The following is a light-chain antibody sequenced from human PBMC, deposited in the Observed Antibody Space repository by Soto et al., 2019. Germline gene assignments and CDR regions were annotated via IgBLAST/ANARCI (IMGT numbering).Light chain of an antibody. CDR2: EAN. V-gene: IGLV2-23*01. CDR3: CSYAGRDTSV. Sequence: QSVLTQPASVSGSPGQSITISCTGTSNHVGSYNLVSWYQQHPGKAPKLIIYEANKRPSGISNRFSGSESASLTISGLQPEDEADYYCCSYAGRDTSVFGTGTKVTVL. CDR1: SNHVGSYNL. J-gene: IGLJ1*01.